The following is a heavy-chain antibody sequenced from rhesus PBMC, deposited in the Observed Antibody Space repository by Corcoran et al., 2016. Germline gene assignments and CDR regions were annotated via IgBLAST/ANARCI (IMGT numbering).Heavy chain of an antibody. CDR1: GGSLSSSTW. V-gene: IGHV4S12*01. CDR2: IYSNSESN. Sequence: QVQLQESGPGLVKPSETLSPTCAVSGGSLSSSTWCSWIRQHPGKGQEWIGGIYSNSESNKYNPSLKSRVTISKETSKNQFSLKLTSVTAADTAVYYCAREHGSSGWYFDIWGPGTPITISS. CDR3: AREHGSSGWYFDI. J-gene: IGHJ2*01. D-gene: IGHD4-29*01.